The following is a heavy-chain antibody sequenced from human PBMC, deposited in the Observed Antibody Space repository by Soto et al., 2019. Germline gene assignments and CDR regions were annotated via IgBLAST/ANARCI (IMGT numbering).Heavy chain of an antibody. J-gene: IGHJ5*02. Sequence: TSETLSLTCSVYGGSFSDYYWSWIRQPPGKGLEWTGEINHSGSTNYNPSLKSRVTISVHTSKNQFSLKLSSVTAADTAVYYCARLPRWEYGKQNWFDPWGQGTLVTVS. D-gene: IGHD1-26*01. CDR1: GGSFSDYY. V-gene: IGHV4-34*01. CDR2: INHSGST. CDR3: ARLPRWEYGKQNWFDP.